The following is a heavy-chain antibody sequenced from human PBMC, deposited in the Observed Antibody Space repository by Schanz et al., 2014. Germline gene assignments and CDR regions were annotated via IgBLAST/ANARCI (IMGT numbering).Heavy chain of an antibody. CDR2: ISPYNGNT. CDR3: ARDQSPYTNSSDVRYFDY. V-gene: IGHV1-18*01. J-gene: IGHJ4*02. Sequence: QVQLVQSGPEVKKPGSSVKVSCQAFGDTFSTYVVVCVRQAPGQGLEWMGWISPYNGNTNYAQKLQGRVTMTADTSTSTAYMDLRSLRSDDTAVYYCARDQSPYTNSSDVRYFDYWGQGSLVTVSS. CDR1: GDTFSTYV. D-gene: IGHD6-6*01.